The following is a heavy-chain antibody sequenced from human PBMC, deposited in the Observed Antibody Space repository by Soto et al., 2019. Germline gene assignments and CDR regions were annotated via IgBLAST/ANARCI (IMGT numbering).Heavy chain of an antibody. D-gene: IGHD1-1*01. V-gene: IGHV4-31*11. CDR3: ASGHDAYKVRY. Sequence: QVQLQESGPGLVKPSQTLSLTCAVSGGSISSGGTGSYWTWIRQLPGKGLEWIGYIYYTGNTYYNPSLKRRPTTSIDTSEKQLSLKLTSVTPEDAAVYFCASGHDAYKVRYWGQGTLVTVSS. CDR1: GGSISSGGTGSY. J-gene: IGHJ4*02. CDR2: IYYTGNT.